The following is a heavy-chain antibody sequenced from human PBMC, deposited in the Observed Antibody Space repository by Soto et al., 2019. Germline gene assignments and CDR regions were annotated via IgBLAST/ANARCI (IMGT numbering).Heavy chain of an antibody. CDR1: GGTFSSYA. CDR2: IIPIFGTA. CDR3: ARWALLYSGRNWFDP. V-gene: IGHV1-69*13. D-gene: IGHD2-2*02. J-gene: IGHJ5*02. Sequence: SVKVSCKASGGTFSSYAISWVRQAPGQGLEWMGGIIPIFGTANYAQKFQGRVTITADESTSTAYMELSSLRSEDTAVYYCARWALLYSGRNWFDPWGQGTLVTVSS.